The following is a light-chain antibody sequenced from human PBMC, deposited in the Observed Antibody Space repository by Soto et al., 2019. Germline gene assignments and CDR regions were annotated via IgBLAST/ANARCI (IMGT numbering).Light chain of an antibody. CDR2: WAS. CDR1: QSVLYSSNNKNY. J-gene: IGKJ4*01. Sequence: DIVMTQSPDSLAVSLGERATINCKSSQSVLYSSNNKNYLAWYQQKPGQPPKLLISWASTRESGVPDRFSASGSGTDFTLTISSLQAEDVAVYFCQQYSSTPLTFGGGTKVDIK. CDR3: QQYSSTPLT. V-gene: IGKV4-1*01.